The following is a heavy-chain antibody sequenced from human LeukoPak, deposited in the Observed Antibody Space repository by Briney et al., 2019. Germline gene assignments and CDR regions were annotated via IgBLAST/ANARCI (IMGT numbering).Heavy chain of an antibody. V-gene: IGHV4-39*07. CDR1: GGSISSSSYY. D-gene: IGHD3-22*01. CDR2: IYYSGST. Sequence: SETLSLTCTVSGGSISSSSYYWGWIRQPPGKGLEWIGSIYYSGSTYYNPSLKSRVTISVDTSKNQFSLKLSSVTAADTAVYYCARVIVGDYYDSSGYLNYWGQGTLVTVSS. J-gene: IGHJ4*02. CDR3: ARVIVGDYYDSSGYLNY.